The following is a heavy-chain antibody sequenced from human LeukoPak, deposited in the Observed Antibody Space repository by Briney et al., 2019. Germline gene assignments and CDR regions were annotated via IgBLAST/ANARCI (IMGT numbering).Heavy chain of an antibody. V-gene: IGHV1-69*13. J-gene: IGHJ4*02. CDR3: AREGRRDGYNLPFDY. CDR1: GGTFSSYA. CDR2: IIPIFGTA. D-gene: IGHD5-24*01. Sequence: SVKVSCKASGGTFSSYAISWVRQAPGQGLEWMGGIIPIFGTANYAQKFQGRVTITADESTSTAYMELSRLRSEDTAVYYCAREGRRDGYNLPFDYWGQGTLVTASS.